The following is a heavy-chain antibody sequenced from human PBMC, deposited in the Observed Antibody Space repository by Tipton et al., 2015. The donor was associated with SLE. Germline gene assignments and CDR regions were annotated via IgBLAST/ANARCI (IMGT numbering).Heavy chain of an antibody. Sequence: TLSLTCTVSGASISSGTYYWGWVRQPPGKGLERIGSIYYNGITYYNPSLQSRVTISVDTSTHQLTLKLNSVTAADTAVYYCARHVAWPGYYIDVWGKGTTVTVSS. CDR2: IYYNGIT. J-gene: IGHJ6*03. D-gene: IGHD2-15*01. CDR3: ARHVAWPGYYIDV. CDR1: GASISSGTYY. V-gene: IGHV4-39*01.